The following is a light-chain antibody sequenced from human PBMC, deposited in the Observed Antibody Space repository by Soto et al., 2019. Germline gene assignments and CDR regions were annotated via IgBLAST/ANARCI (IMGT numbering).Light chain of an antibody. CDR3: QQYGSSPPT. J-gene: IGKJ1*01. CDR1: QRVYSN. V-gene: IGKV3-20*01. Sequence: EILMTQSPDTLSVSPGESATLSCRASQRVYSNLAWYQQRPGQAPRLLIYGASTRATGVPARFSGRGSGTDFTLTINRLEPEDFAVYYCQQYGSSPPTFGQGTTGDIK. CDR2: GAS.